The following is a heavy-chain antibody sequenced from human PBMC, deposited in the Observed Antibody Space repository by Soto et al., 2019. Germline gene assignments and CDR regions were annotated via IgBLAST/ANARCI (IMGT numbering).Heavy chain of an antibody. Sequence: PGDSLKISCKGSGYSFTSYWIGWVRQMPGKGLEWMGIIYTGDSDTRYSPSFQGHGTISADTSISTAYLQWSSLKDSATALYYCARWGAYCSGTSCYYYYYYGMDVWGQGTTVTVSS. D-gene: IGHD2-2*01. J-gene: IGHJ6*02. CDR3: ARWGAYCSGTSCYYYYYYGMDV. CDR2: IYTGDSDT. CDR1: GYSFTSYW. V-gene: IGHV5-51*01.